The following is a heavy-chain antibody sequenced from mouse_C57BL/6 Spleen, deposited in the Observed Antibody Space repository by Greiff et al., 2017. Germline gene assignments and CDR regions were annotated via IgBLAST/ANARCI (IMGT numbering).Heavy chain of an antibody. V-gene: IGHV5-17*01. CDR1: GFTFSDYG. Sequence: EVQLVESGGGLVKPGGSLKLSCAASGFTFSDYGMHWVSQAPEQGLEWVAYISSGSSTIYYADTVKGRFTSSRDNAKNTLFLQMTSLRSEDTAMYDCARSPSHYFDYGGQGTTLTVSS. CDR3: ARSPSHYFDY. J-gene: IGHJ2*01. CDR2: ISSGSSTI.